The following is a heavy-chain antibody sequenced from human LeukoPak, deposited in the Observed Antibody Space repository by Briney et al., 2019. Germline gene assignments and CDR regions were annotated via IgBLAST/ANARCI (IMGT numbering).Heavy chain of an antibody. D-gene: IGHD3-10*01. CDR3: TTQVRGVTFDY. Sequence: PGGSLRLSCAASGFTFSNAWMTWVRQAPGKGLEWVGRIKSKAHGGTTDYAAPVKGRFTISRDDSKNTLYLQVNSLKTEDTAMYFCTTQVRGVTFDYWGQGTLVTVSS. V-gene: IGHV3-15*05. CDR2: IKSKAHGGTT. CDR1: GFTFSNAW. J-gene: IGHJ4*02.